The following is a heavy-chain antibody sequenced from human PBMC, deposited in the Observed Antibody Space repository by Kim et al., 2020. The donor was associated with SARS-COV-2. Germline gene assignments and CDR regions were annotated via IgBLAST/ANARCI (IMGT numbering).Heavy chain of an antibody. V-gene: IGHV3-11*06. Sequence: RLTISRDNAKNSLYLQMNSLRAEDTAVYYCARFRDIYSSGWYDLGAYFDPWGQGTLVTVSS. J-gene: IGHJ5*02. D-gene: IGHD6-19*01. CDR3: ARFRDIYSSGWYDLGAYFDP.